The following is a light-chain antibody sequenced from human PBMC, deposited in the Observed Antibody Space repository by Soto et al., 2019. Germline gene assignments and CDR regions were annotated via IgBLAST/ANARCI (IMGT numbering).Light chain of an antibody. CDR2: KAS. CDR1: QSISSW. V-gene: IGKV1-5*03. J-gene: IGKJ1*01. CDR3: QQYNSYPWT. Sequence: DIQMTQSPSTLSASVGDRVTITCRASQSISSWLAWYQQKPGKAPKLLIYKASSLESRVPSRFSGSVSGTEFTLTISNLQPDDFATYYCQQYNSYPWTFGQGTKVEIK.